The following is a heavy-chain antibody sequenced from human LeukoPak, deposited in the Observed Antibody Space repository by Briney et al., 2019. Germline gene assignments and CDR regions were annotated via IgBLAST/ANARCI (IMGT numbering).Heavy chain of an antibody. CDR3: AKGRAVITWSEDAFDI. Sequence: GGSLRLSCAASGFTFSSYGVSWVRQAPGKGLEWVSGISWNSGSIGYADSVKGRFTFSRDNAKNSLYLQMNSLRAEDTALYYCAKGRAVITWSEDAFDIWGQGTMVTVSS. J-gene: IGHJ3*02. CDR1: GFTFSSYG. D-gene: IGHD3-22*01. V-gene: IGHV3-9*01. CDR2: ISWNSGSI.